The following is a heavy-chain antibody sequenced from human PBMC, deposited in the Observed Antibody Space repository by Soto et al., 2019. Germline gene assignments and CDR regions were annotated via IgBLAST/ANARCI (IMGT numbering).Heavy chain of an antibody. CDR3: ASWSNGGGDCYIGLAALDI. D-gene: IGHD2-21*02. Sequence: EVQLVESGGGLVQPGGSLRLSCAASGFTLSSYWMHWVRQAPGKGLVWVSRINSDGSSTSYADSVKGRFTISRDNAKNTLYLQMNSLRAEDTAVYYCASWSNGGGDCYIGLAALDIWGQGTMVTVSS. V-gene: IGHV3-74*01. J-gene: IGHJ3*02. CDR2: INSDGSST. CDR1: GFTLSSYW.